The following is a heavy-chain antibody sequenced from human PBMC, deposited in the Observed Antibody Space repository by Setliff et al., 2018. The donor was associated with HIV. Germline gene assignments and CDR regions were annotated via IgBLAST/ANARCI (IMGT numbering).Heavy chain of an antibody. CDR3: ARGRNQFYYDILDY. D-gene: IGHD3-22*01. CDR1: GYTFTSYG. V-gene: IGHV1-18*01. Sequence: ASVKVSCKASGYTFTSYGFSWVRQAPGQGLEWMGWISAYNGNTNYAQKLQGRVTMTTDTSTSTAYMELRRLRSDDTAVYYCARGRNQFYYDILDYWGQGTLVTVSS. J-gene: IGHJ4*02. CDR2: ISAYNGNT.